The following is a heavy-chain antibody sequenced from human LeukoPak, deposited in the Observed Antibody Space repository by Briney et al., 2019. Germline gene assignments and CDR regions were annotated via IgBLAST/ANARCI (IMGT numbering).Heavy chain of an antibody. J-gene: IGHJ4*02. CDR1: GDSFSGYY. V-gene: IGHV4-34*01. Sequence: PSETLSLTCAVYGDSFSGYYWSWIRQSPGKGLEWIGDINHSGSTNYNPSLKSRVTISVDTSKNQFSLKLSSVTAADTAVYYCARDRYSSGYSPFDYWGQGTLVTVSS. CDR3: ARDRYSSGYSPFDY. CDR2: INHSGST. D-gene: IGHD6-19*01.